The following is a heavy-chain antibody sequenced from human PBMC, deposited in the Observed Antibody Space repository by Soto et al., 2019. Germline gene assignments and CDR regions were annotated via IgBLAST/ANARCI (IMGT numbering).Heavy chain of an antibody. CDR3: AREPPNTSLFDC. J-gene: IGHJ4*02. D-gene: IGHD7-27*01. CDR1: GYTFSTYH. CDR2: IKSSGDIT. Sequence: QVQLVQSGAEVTKPGASVKISCKTSGYTFSTYHMHWVRLAPGQGLEWVGIIKSSGDITLYAQKFKGRVAMSKATSTSTGYMEVSSLRSEDTAVYYCAREPPNTSLFDCWGQGTQVTVSS. V-gene: IGHV1-46*01.